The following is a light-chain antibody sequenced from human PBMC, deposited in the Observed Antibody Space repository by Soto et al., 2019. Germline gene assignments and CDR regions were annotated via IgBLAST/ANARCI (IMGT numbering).Light chain of an antibody. CDR2: DAS. CDR3: QQYGDSPRT. CDR1: RSLSSGY. Sequence: IVLMQSPGTLSLSPGERATLSCRAGRSLSSGYLAWYQQKPGQAPRLLFYDASRRATGTPDRFSVSGSGTEFTLTISRLEPEDFAVYYCQQYGDSPRTFGQGTKVDIK. V-gene: IGKV3-20*01. J-gene: IGKJ1*01.